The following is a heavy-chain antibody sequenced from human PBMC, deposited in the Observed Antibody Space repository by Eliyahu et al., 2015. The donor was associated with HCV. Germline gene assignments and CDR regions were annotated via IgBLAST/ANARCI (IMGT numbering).Heavy chain of an antibody. J-gene: IGHJ2*01. Sequence: QVQLQQWGAGLLKPSETLSLTCAVYGGSFSGYYWSWIRQPPGKGLEWIGEINHSGSTNYNPSLKSRVTISVDTSKNQFSLKLSSVTAADTAVYYCARESNSWYFDLWGRGTLVTVSS. V-gene: IGHV4-34*01. CDR1: GGSFSGYY. CDR3: ARESNSWYFDL. CDR2: INHSGST. D-gene: IGHD2/OR15-2a*01.